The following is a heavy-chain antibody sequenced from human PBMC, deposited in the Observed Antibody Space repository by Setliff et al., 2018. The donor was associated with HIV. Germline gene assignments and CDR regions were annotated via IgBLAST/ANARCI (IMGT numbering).Heavy chain of an antibody. CDR2: IYYSGST. CDR1: GGSIEFSSYY. CDR3: ARVPSAGVRGRPDLYHWFDP. V-gene: IGHV4-39*02. J-gene: IGHJ5*02. D-gene: IGHD3-3*01. Sequence: SETLSLTCSVSGGSIEFSSYYWGWIRQPPGKGLEWIGSIYYSGSTYYNPSLKSRLTISVDPSRSQFSLTLRSVTAADTAVYYCARVPSAGVRGRPDLYHWFDPWGQGTLVTVSS.